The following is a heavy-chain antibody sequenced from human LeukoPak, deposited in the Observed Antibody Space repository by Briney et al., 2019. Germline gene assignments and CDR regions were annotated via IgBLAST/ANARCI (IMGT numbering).Heavy chain of an antibody. CDR3: TTKVIRGNSGDDYDD. CDR1: GVTFSNYG. J-gene: IGHJ4*02. V-gene: IGHV3-30*03. CDR2: TSSNGNDK. D-gene: IGHD5-12*01. Sequence: GGSLRLSCAASGVTFSNYGMHWVRQAPGKGLDWVALTSSNGNDKLYGDSVKGRFTISRDDSKSTLYLQMNSLRVEDTAVYYCTTKVIRGNSGDDYDDWGQGTLVTVSS.